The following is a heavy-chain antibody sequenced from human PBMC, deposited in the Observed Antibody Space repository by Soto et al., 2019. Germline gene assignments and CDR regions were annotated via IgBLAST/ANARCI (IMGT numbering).Heavy chain of an antibody. J-gene: IGHJ4*02. CDR1: GFSFSDYY. CDR2: ISSSGDPT. V-gene: IGHV3-11*01. CDR3: ARLLLRPGKFDY. D-gene: IGHD2-21*01. Sequence: GGSLRLSCAASGFSFSDYYMTWVRQAPGKGLEWISDISSSGDPTYYADYLRGRFTISRDNAKNSLYLQLNSLRGEDTAVYYCARLLLRPGKFDYWGQGTLVTVSS.